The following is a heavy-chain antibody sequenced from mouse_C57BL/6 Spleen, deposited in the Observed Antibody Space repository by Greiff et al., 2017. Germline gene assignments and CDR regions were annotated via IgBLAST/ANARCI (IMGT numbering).Heavy chain of an antibody. Sequence: EVKLVESGGGLVKPGGSLKLSCAASGFTFSSYAMSWVRQTPEKRLEWVATISDGGSYTYYPDNVKGRITISRDNAKNNLYLQMSQLKSEDTAMYCCAREDGRGLYFDYWGQGTTLTVSS. J-gene: IGHJ2*01. D-gene: IGHD1-1*01. CDR3: AREDGRGLYFDY. V-gene: IGHV5-4*01. CDR1: GFTFSSYA. CDR2: ISDGGSYT.